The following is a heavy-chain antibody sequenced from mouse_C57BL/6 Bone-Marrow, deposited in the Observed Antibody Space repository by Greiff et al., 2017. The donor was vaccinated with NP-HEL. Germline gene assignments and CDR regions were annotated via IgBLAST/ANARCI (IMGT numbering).Heavy chain of an antibody. V-gene: IGHV14-4*01. CDR1: GFNIKDDY. Sequence: VQLQQSGAELVRPGASVKLSCTASGFNIKDDYMHWVKQRPEQGLEWIGWIDPENGDTEYASKFQGKATIIADTSSNTAYLQLSSLTSEDTAVYYCTTGLWFAYWGQGTLVTVSA. J-gene: IGHJ3*01. CDR2: IDPENGDT. D-gene: IGHD3-3*01. CDR3: TTGLWFAY.